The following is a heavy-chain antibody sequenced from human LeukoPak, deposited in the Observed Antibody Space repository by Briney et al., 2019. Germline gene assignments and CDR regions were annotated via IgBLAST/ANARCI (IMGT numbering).Heavy chain of an antibody. V-gene: IGHV3-7*01. CDR2: IKQDGSEK. Sequence: PGGSLRLSCAASGFTFSSYWMSWDRQAPGKGLEWVANIKQDGSEKYYVDSVKGRFTISRDNAKNSLYLQMNSLRAEDTAVYYCATLPAPYGANFDYWGQGTLVTVSS. J-gene: IGHJ4*02. CDR3: ATLPAPYGANFDY. CDR1: GFTFSSYW. D-gene: IGHD4/OR15-4a*01.